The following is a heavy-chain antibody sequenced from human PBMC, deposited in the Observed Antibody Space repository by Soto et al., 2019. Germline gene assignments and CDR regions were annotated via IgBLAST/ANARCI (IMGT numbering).Heavy chain of an antibody. CDR2: IRSSGSTI. V-gene: IGHV3-11*01. CDR1: GFTFSDYY. Sequence: GGSLRLSCAASGFTFSDYYMSWIRQAPGKGLEWVSYIRSSGSTIYYADSVKGRFTISRDNAKNSLYLQMNSLRAEDTAVYYCARVVEYYDFWSGSHNWFDPWGQGTLVTVSS. J-gene: IGHJ5*02. CDR3: ARVVEYYDFWSGSHNWFDP. D-gene: IGHD3-3*01.